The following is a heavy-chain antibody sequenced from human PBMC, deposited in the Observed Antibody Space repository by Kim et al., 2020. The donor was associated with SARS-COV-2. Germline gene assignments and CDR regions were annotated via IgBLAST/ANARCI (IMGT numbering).Heavy chain of an antibody. V-gene: IGHV3-23*01. Sequence: DSVEDRFNISRDNSKNTEYLQMNSLRAEDTAVYYCAKSDGYSYGRYYFDYWGQGTLVTVSS. CDR3: AKSDGYSYGRYYFDY. J-gene: IGHJ4*02. D-gene: IGHD5-18*01.